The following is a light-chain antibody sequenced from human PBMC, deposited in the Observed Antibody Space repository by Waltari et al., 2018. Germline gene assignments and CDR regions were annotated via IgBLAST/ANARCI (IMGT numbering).Light chain of an antibody. CDR1: SGVTVGTYR. V-gene: IGLV5-45*03. Sequence: QAVLTQPSSLSASPGASASLTCTLRSGVTVGTYRIYWFQQKPGSPPRYLLRYRSDSDKQQGSGVPSRFSGSKDASANAGILVISGLQSEDEADYYCMTWHSSAVVFGGGTKLTVL. J-gene: IGLJ2*01. CDR2: YRSDSDK. CDR3: MTWHSSAVV.